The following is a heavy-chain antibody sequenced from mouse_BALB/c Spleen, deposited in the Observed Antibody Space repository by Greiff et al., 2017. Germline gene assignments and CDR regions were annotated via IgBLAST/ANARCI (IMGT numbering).Heavy chain of an antibody. Sequence: EVMLVESGGGLVQPGGSLKLSCAASGFTFSSYTMSWVRQTPEKRLEWVAYISNGGGSTYYPDTVKGRFTISRDNAKNTLYLQMSSLKSEDTAMYYCARHERLLPFDYWGQGTTLTVSS. D-gene: IGHD2-3*01. V-gene: IGHV5-12-2*01. CDR1: GFTFSSYT. CDR2: ISNGGGST. J-gene: IGHJ2*01. CDR3: ARHERLLPFDY.